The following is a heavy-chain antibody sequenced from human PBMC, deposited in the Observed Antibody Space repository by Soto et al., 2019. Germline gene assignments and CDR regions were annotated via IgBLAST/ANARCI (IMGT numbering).Heavy chain of an antibody. D-gene: IGHD2-8*01. V-gene: IGHV1-58*01. CDR1: EFTFTSST. Sequence: SVKVSCKASEFTFTSSTVQWVRQARGQRLEWIGWIVVGSGNTNYAQKFQERVTITRDMSTSTAYMEPSSLRSEDTAVYYCAAADEGCKLALDVWGQGTTVTVSS. CDR2: IVVGSGNT. CDR3: AAADEGCKLALDV. J-gene: IGHJ6*02.